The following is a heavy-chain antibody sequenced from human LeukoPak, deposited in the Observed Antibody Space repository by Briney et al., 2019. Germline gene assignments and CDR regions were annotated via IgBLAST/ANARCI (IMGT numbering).Heavy chain of an antibody. Sequence: ASVKVSCKASGYSFSGHYIHWVRQAPGQGLEWMGQINPNSAASHYAQKFQDRVTMTRDTSISTAYMDLSRLRSDDTAVYYCARAGVWDYSDSSGYHNAAFDIWGQGTMVTVSS. D-gene: IGHD3-22*01. CDR1: GYSFSGHY. CDR2: INPNSAAS. CDR3: ARAGVWDYSDSSGYHNAAFDI. V-gene: IGHV1-2*06. J-gene: IGHJ3*02.